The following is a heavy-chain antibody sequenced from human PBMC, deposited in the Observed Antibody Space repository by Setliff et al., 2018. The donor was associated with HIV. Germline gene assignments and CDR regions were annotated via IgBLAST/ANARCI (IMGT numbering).Heavy chain of an antibody. D-gene: IGHD3-3*01. CDR2: IPSNSEYT. CDR1: GFTFSRHA. J-gene: IGHJ6*03. V-gene: IGHV3-21*04. Sequence: PGGSLRLSCTASGFTFSRHAMTWVRQAPGKGLEWVSTIPSNSEYTIYADSVEGRFTVSRDNAKNSLYLQMESLRVEDTAVYYCARDVYFTFSGEVIRHYLDVWGKGTTVTVSS. CDR3: ARDVYFTFSGEVIRHYLDV.